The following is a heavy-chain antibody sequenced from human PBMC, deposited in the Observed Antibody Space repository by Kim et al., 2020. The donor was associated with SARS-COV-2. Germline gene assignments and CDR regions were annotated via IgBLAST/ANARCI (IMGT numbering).Heavy chain of an antibody. CDR3: ARCRGYSYPDY. CDR1: GFTFSSYA. J-gene: IGHJ4*02. V-gene: IGHV3-30*04. Sequence: GGSLRLSCAASGFTFSSYAMHWVRQAPGKGLEWVAVISYDGSNKYYADSVKGRFTISRDNSKNTLYLQMNSLRAEDTAVYYCARCRGYSYPDYWGQGTLVTVSS. D-gene: IGHD5-18*01. CDR2: ISYDGSNK.